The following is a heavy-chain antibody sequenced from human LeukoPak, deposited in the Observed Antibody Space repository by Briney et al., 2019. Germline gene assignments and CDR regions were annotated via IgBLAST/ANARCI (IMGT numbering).Heavy chain of an antibody. CDR1: GFTFTTYP. CDR2: ISASGGGT. CDR3: AKAPHCPNDVCRYFDY. V-gene: IGHV3-23*01. J-gene: IGHJ4*02. Sequence: AGGSLRLSCAASGFTFTTYPMSWVRQPPGKGLEWVSPISASGGGTYYADSVKGRFTISRDNSRSTVFLQMSSLRAEDTAVYYRAKAPHCPNDVCRYFDYWGQGILVTVSS. D-gene: IGHD2-8*01.